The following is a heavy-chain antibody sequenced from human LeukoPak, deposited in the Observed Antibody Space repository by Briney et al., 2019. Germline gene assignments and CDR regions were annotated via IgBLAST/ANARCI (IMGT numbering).Heavy chain of an antibody. CDR3: ATESVRGLRQYYFDY. J-gene: IGHJ4*02. D-gene: IGHD3-16*01. V-gene: IGHV1-2*02. CDR1: GYTFTGYY. CDR2: INPTSGGT. Sequence: ASVKVSCKASGYTFTGYYMHWVRQAPGQGLEWMGWINPTSGGTKYAQKFQGRVTMTEDTSTDTAYMELSSLRSEDTAVYYCATESVRGLRQYYFDYWGQGTLVTVSS.